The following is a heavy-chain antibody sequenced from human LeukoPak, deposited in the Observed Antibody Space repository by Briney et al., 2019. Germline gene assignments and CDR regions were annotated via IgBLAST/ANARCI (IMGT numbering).Heavy chain of an antibody. D-gene: IGHD3-10*01. J-gene: IGHJ5*02. CDR1: RFILSSYS. V-gene: IGHV3-21*01. CDR3: YPHYYGSGSLSWLDP. Sequence: RRGSLRPSCAASRFILSSYSMDWVRQAPGEGLEWVSSISSSSDYIYYADSVKGRFTVSRDNAKTSLYLQMNSLGVEDTAVYYCYPHYYGSGSLSWLDPWGQGTLVTVSS. CDR2: ISSSSDYI.